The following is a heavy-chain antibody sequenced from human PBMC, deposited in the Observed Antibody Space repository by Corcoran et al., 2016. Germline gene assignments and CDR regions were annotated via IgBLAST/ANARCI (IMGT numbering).Heavy chain of an antibody. J-gene: IGHJ4*02. CDR3: AKSVGPNRSVDY. CDR1: GGSISSSNYY. CDR2: FYYSGST. Sequence: QLQLQESGPGLVKPSETLALTCTVSGGSISSSNYYWGWIRQPPGKGLEWIVSFYYSGSTYYNPSLKSRVTISVDTSKNQFSLTGSSFTAADTAVYYCAKSVGPNRSVDYWGQGTLVTVSS. V-gene: IGHV4-39*07. D-gene: IGHD3-10*01.